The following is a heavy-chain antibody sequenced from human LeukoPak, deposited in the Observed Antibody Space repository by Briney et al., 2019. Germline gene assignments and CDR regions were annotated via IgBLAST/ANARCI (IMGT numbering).Heavy chain of an antibody. CDR3: ARDSKQGYDTSGLYY. CDR2: IYYSGST. CDR1: GGSISSYY. V-gene: IGHV4-59*01. D-gene: IGHD3-22*01. Sequence: SETLSLICTVSGGSISSYYWSWIRQPPGKGLEWLGYIYYSGSTNYNPSLKSRVTISVDTSKNQFSLKLSSVTAADTAVYYCARDSKQGYDTSGLYYWGQGTLVTVSS. J-gene: IGHJ4*02.